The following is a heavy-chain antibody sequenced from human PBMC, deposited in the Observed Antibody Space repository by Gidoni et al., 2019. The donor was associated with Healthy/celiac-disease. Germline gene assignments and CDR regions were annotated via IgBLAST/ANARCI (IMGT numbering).Heavy chain of an antibody. D-gene: IGHD5-12*01. CDR3: ARGAGGYNDYFDY. CDR1: GGSISSGGYY. V-gene: IGHV4-31*03. CDR2: IYYSGST. Sequence: QVQLQESGPGLVKPSQTLSLTCTVSGGSISSGGYYWSWIRKHPGKGLEWIGYIYYSGSTYYTPSLKSRVTISVDTSKHQFSLKLSSVTAADTAVYYCARGAGGYNDYFDYWGQGTLVTVSS. J-gene: IGHJ4*02.